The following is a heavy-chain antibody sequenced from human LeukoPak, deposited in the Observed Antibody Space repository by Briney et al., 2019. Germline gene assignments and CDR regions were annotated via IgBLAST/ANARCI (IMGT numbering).Heavy chain of an antibody. Sequence: GGSLRLSCAASRFTFNNYAMHWVRQAPGKGLEWVALISYDGSNKYYANSVKGRFTVSRDNSKNTLYLQMNSLRTEDTAVYYCARDQPAYGDYVYYFDYWGQGTLVTVSS. CDR3: ARDQPAYGDYVYYFDY. D-gene: IGHD4-17*01. CDR1: RFTFNNYA. J-gene: IGHJ4*02. V-gene: IGHV3-30*04. CDR2: ISYDGSNK.